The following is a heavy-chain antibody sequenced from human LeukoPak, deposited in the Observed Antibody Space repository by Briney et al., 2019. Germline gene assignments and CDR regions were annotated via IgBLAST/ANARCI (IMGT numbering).Heavy chain of an antibody. J-gene: IGHJ4*02. CDR2: IATAGVS. CDR1: GFTLSSFD. CDR3: VRGGYCAGSSYCNY. V-gene: IGHV3-13*01. D-gene: IGHD6-19*01. Sequence: GGSLRLSCAASGFTLSSFDMHLVRQVTGKGLEWVSAIATAGVSSYADSVKGRFIISSENAKNFLYLQMNSLRVGDTGVCYCVRGGYCAGSSYCNYWGQGTLVTVSS.